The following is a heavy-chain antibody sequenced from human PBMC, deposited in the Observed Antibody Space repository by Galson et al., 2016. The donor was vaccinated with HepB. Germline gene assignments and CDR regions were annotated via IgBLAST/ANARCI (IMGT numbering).Heavy chain of an antibody. CDR2: ISYDGSNK. D-gene: IGHD4-17*01. CDR3: AKDHDDFGDYPDY. CDR1: GFTFSSYA. Sequence: SLRLSCAASGFTFSSYAMHWVRQAPGKGLECVALISYDGSNKYYADSVKGRFAISRDNSKNTLFLQMNSLRVDDTAGYFCAKDHDDFGDYPDYWGQGTLVTVSS. J-gene: IGHJ4*02. V-gene: IGHV3-30*09.